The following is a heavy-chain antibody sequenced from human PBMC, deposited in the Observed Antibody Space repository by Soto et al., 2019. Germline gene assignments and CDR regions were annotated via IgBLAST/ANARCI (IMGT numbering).Heavy chain of an antibody. CDR1: GYTFTSYG. D-gene: IGHD1-7*01. J-gene: IGHJ5*02. CDR2: ISAYNGNT. Sequence: ASVKVSCKASGYTFTSYGISWVRQAPGQGLEWMGWISAYNGNTNYAQKLQGRVTMTTDTSTSTGYMELRSLRSDDTAVYYCARVGELELEWFDPWGQGTLVTVSS. CDR3: ARVGELELEWFDP. V-gene: IGHV1-18*01.